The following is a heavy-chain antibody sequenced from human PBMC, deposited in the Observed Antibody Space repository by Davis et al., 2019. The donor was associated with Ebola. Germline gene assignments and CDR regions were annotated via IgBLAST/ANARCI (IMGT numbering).Heavy chain of an antibody. J-gene: IGHJ3*02. CDR3: ARISDIVVVVALAGAFDI. D-gene: IGHD2-15*01. CDR1: GFTFSSYE. CDR2: ISSSGSTI. Sequence: GGSLRLSCAASGFTFSSYEMNWVRQAPGKGLEWVSYISSSGSTIYYADSVKGRFTISRDNAKNSLYLQMNSLRAEDTAVYYCARISDIVVVVALAGAFDIWGQGTMVTVSS. V-gene: IGHV3-48*03.